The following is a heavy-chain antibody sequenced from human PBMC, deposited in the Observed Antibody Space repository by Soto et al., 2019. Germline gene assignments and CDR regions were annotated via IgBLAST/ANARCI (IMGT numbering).Heavy chain of an antibody. CDR3: ASALITRTFDAFDI. D-gene: IGHD1-20*01. CDR2: IKQDGSEK. Sequence: GGSLRLSCAASGFAFSSYWMSWVRQAPWKGLEWVANIKQDGSEKYYVDSVKGRFTISRDNAKNSLYLQMNSLRAEDTAVYYCASALITRTFDAFDIWGQGTMVTVSS. CDR1: GFAFSSYW. J-gene: IGHJ3*02. V-gene: IGHV3-7*01.